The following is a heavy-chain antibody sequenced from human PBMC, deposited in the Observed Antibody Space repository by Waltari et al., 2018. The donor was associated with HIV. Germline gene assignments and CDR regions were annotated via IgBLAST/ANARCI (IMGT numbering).Heavy chain of an antibody. J-gene: IGHJ1*01. CDR2: ISGSGGST. V-gene: IGHV3-23*01. CDR1: GFTFSSSA. D-gene: IGHD6-6*01. CDR3: AKDPGTGRPIIAARPDFQH. Sequence: EVQLLESGGGLVQPGGSLRLSCAASGFTFSSSAMSWVRQAPGKGLEWVAAISGSGGSTYYADSVKGRFTISRDNSKNTLYLQMNSLRAEDTAVYYCAKDPGTGRPIIAARPDFQHWGQGTLVTVSS.